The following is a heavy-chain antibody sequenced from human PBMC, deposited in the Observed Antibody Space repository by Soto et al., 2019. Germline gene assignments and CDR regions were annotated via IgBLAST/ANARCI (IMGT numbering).Heavy chain of an antibody. CDR1: GDTLSVLS. CDR3: ATDKDFGDFYAFDI. V-gene: IGHV1-24*01. Sequence: ASVKVSCKVSGDTLSVLSMHWVRQAPGKGLEWMGGFDSGNGETFYAQKFQGRIAMTEDISTDTAYMDLSSLASEDTAVYYCATDKDFGDFYAFDIWGQGTMVTVSS. CDR2: FDSGNGET. D-gene: IGHD4-17*01. J-gene: IGHJ3*02.